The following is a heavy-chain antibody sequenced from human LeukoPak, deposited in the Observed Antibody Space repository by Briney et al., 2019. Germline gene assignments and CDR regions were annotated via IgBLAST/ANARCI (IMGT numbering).Heavy chain of an antibody. CDR1: GYTFTSYG. D-gene: IGHD6-13*01. J-gene: IGHJ6*03. Sequence: ASVKVSCKASGYTFTSYGISWVRQAPGQGLEWMGWISAYNGNTNYAQKLQGRVTMTTDTSTSTAYMELRSLRSYDTAVYYCARVDHSSSWYSTDYYYYMDVWGKGTTVTVSS. CDR2: ISAYNGNT. V-gene: IGHV1-18*01. CDR3: ARVDHSSSWYSTDYYYYMDV.